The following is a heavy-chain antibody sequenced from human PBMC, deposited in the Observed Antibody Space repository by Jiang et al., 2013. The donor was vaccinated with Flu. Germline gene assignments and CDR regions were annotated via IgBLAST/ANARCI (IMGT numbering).Heavy chain of an antibody. Sequence: TLSLTCAVSGGSISSSNWWSWVRQPPGKGLEWIGEIYHSGSTNYNPSLKSRVTISVDKSKNQFSLKLSSVTAADTAVYYCAREPSGYDSLIDYWGQGTLVTVSS. J-gene: IGHJ4*02. CDR3: AREPSGYDSLIDY. D-gene: IGHD5-12*01. V-gene: IGHV4-4*02. CDR2: IYHSGST. CDR1: GGSISSSNW.